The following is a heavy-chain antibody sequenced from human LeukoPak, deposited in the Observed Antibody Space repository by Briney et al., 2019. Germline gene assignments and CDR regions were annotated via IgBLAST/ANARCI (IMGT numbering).Heavy chain of an antibody. CDR3: GRDGGGGLGECWFDP. Sequence: SGGSLRLSCAASGFTFSDYYMSWIRQAPGKGLEWVSYISSSGSTIYYADSVKGRFTISRDNAKNSLYLQMNSLRAEDTAVYYWGRDGGGGLGECWFDPWGQGTLVTVSS. D-gene: IGHD3-16*01. J-gene: IGHJ5*02. V-gene: IGHV3-11*01. CDR1: GFTFSDYY. CDR2: ISSSGSTI.